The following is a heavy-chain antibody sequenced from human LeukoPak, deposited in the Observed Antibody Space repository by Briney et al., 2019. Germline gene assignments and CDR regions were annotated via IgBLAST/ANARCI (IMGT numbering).Heavy chain of an antibody. CDR3: ARGGVGASSLGN. Sequence: GGSLRLSCAASGFTFSSYEMNWVRQAPGKGLEWVSYISSSGSTIYYADSVKGRFTISRDNTKKSLYLQMNSLRAEDTAVYYCARGGVGASSLGNWGQGTLVTVSS. J-gene: IGHJ4*02. CDR2: ISSSGSTI. D-gene: IGHD1-26*01. CDR1: GFTFSSYE. V-gene: IGHV3-48*03.